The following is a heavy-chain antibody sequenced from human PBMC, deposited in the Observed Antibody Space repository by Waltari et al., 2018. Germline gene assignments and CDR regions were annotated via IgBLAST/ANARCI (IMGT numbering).Heavy chain of an antibody. CDR3: ASTLGGLVVVVPISPDLGVNAFDI. V-gene: IGHV4-39*07. CDR1: GGSISSSSYY. Sequence: QLQLQESGPGLVKPSETLSLTCTVSGGSISSSSYYWGWIRQPPGKGLAWIGSIYYSGSTYYNPSLKSRVTISVDTSKNQFSLKLSSVTAADTAVYYCASTLGGLVVVVPISPDLGVNAFDIWGQGTMVTVSS. J-gene: IGHJ3*02. D-gene: IGHD2-15*01. CDR2: IYYSGST.